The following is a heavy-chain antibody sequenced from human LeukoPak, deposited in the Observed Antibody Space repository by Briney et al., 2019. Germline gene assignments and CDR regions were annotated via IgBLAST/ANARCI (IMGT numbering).Heavy chain of an antibody. CDR2: FSGSGGST. CDR1: GFTFSSYA. Sequence: GGSLRLSCAASGFTFSSYAMSWVRQAPGRGLECISGFSGSGGSTYYADSVKGRFTISRDNSKNSLYLQMNSLRAEDTALYYCARVRITMIVVSRSGAFDIWGQGTMVTVSS. J-gene: IGHJ3*02. D-gene: IGHD3-22*01. V-gene: IGHV3-23*01. CDR3: ARVRITMIVVSRSGAFDI.